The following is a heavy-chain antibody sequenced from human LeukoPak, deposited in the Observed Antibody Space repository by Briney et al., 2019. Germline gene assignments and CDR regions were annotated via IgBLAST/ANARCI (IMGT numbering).Heavy chain of an antibody. CDR2: IIPIFGTA. D-gene: IGHD2-15*01. CDR1: GGTFSSYA. Sequence: ASVKVSCKASGGTFSSYAISWVRQAPGQGLEWMGGIIPIFGTANYAQKFQGRVTITTDESTSTAYMELSSLRSEDTAVYYCARDGYCSGGSCYRTPFDYWGQGTLVTVSS. V-gene: IGHV1-69*05. CDR3: ARDGYCSGGSCYRTPFDY. J-gene: IGHJ4*02.